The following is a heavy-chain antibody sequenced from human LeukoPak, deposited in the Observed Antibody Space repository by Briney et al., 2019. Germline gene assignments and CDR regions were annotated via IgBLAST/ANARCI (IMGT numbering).Heavy chain of an antibody. Sequence: GGSLRLSCVAPRFTFTTAWMAWVRQAPGKGLEWVGRIESKADGGTTDYAAPVKGRFTISRDDSKNTVYLQMNSLKTEDTAVYYCTTDGRMDVWGQGTTVTVSS. CDR1: RFTFTTAW. J-gene: IGHJ6*02. CDR2: IESKADGGTT. V-gene: IGHV3-15*04. CDR3: TTDGRMDV.